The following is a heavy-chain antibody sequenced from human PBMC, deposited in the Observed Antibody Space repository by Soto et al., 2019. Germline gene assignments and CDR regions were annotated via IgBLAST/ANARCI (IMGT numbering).Heavy chain of an antibody. J-gene: IGHJ1*01. D-gene: IGHD3-22*01. V-gene: IGHV6-1*01. CDR2: TYYRSRWHH. CDR3: ARSAYFREYLHP. CDR1: EDSVSSNTAT. Sequence: QVRLQQSGPGLVKPSQTLSLTCGISEDSVSSNTATWNWIRQSPSGGLEWLGRTYYRSRWHHDYALTVKSRITINPDTSKNQFYLQMNSVSPEDTAVYYCARSAYFREYLHPWGQGTLVIVSS.